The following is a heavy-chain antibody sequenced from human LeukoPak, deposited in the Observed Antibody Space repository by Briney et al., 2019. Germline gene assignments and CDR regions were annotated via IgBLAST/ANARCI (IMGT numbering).Heavy chain of an antibody. CDR3: ARHTGGEGYNYVTGFDY. CDR1: GGSISSSDYY. V-gene: IGHV4-39*01. J-gene: IGHJ4*02. D-gene: IGHD5-24*01. CDR2: IFYSGST. Sequence: PSETLSLTCTVSGGSISSSDYYWGWIRQPPGKGLEWIGSIFYSGSTYYNPSLKSRVTISVDTSKNQFSLKLSFITAADTAVYYCARHTGGEGYNYVTGFDYWGQGTLVTVSS.